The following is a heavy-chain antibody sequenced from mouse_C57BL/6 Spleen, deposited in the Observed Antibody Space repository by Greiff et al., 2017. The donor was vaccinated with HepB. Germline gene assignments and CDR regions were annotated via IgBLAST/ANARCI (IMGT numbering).Heavy chain of an antibody. CDR3: TRRIYYGSSPFAY. D-gene: IGHD1-1*01. Sequence: VQLQESGAELVRPGASVTLSCKASGYTFTDYEMHWVKQTPVHGLEWIGAIDPETGGTAYNQKFKGKAILTADKSSSTAYMELRSLTSEDSAVYYCTRRIYYGSSPFAYWGQGTLVTVSA. J-gene: IGHJ3*01. V-gene: IGHV1-15*01. CDR1: GYTFTDYE. CDR2: IDPETGGT.